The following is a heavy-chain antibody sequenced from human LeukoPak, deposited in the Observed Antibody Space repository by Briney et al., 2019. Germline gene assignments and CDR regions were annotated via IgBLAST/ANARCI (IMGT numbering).Heavy chain of an antibody. V-gene: IGHV1-69*13. CDR3: ARASFAYYYGSGSPKDAFDI. J-gene: IGHJ3*02. Sequence: SVKVSCKASGGTFSSYAISWVRQAPGQGLEWMGGIIPIFGTANYAQKFQGRVTITADESTSTAYMELSSLRSEDTAVYYCARASFAYYYGSGSPKDAFDIWGQGTMVTVSS. CDR2: IIPIFGTA. D-gene: IGHD3-10*01. CDR1: GGTFSSYA.